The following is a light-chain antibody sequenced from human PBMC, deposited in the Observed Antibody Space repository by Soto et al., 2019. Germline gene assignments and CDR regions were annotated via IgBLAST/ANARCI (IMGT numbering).Light chain of an antibody. V-gene: IGKV3-11*01. CDR2: GAF. J-gene: IGKJ5*01. Sequence: EIVLTQSPATLYFSPGERATLAGRASPSVNNYLAWYQQKPGQAPRLVIYGAFNRATGIPARFSGSGSGTDFTLTISSLEPEDFAVYYCQQRNIWPPVTFGQGTRLEI. CDR1: PSVNNY. CDR3: QQRNIWPPVT.